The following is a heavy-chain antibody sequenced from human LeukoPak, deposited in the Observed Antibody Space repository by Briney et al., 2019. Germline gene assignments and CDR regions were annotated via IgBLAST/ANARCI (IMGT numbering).Heavy chain of an antibody. J-gene: IGHJ3*01. V-gene: IGHV3-30*04. Sequence: GGSLRLSCAASGFTYTKHAMHWVRQAPGKGLEWVAVISYDGSNKKYADSVKGRFTISRDNSKNTLYLQMNSLRAEDTAVYYCAKDSFYALDVWGQGTMVTVSS. CDR1: GFTYTKHA. CDR2: ISYDGSNK. CDR3: AKDSFYALDV.